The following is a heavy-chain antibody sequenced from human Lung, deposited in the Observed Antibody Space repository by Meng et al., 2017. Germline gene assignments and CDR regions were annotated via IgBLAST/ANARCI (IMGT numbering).Heavy chain of an antibody. CDR2: INHSGST. Sequence: QGQRHSWRAGLLNPSATLALTGVVSGGSFSDYYWSWIRQPPGKGLEWIGEINHSGSTNYNPSLESRATISVDTSQNNLSLKLSSVTAADSAVYYCARGPTTMAHDFDYWGQGTLVTVSS. D-gene: IGHD4-11*01. CDR1: GGSFSDYY. J-gene: IGHJ4*02. V-gene: IGHV4-34*01. CDR3: ARGPTTMAHDFDY.